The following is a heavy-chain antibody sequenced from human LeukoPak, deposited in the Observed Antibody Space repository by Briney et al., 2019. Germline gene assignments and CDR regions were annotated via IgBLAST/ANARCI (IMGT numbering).Heavy chain of an antibody. CDR2: VYTSGSA. D-gene: IGHD3-10*01. CDR1: GGSIGSDSYY. J-gene: IGHJ3*02. CDR3: ARYGSGSYRAFDI. Sequence: SETLSLTCTASGGSIGSDSYYWIWIRQPAGKGLEWIGRVYTSGSANYNPSLKSRVTISIDKSKNQFSLKLSSVTAADTAVYYCARYGSGSYRAFDIWGQGTMVTVSS. V-gene: IGHV4-61*02.